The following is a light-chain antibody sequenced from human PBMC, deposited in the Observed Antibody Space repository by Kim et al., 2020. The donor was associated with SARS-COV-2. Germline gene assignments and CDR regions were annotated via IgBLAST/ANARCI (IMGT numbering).Light chain of an antibody. CDR2: EAS. J-gene: IGKJ4*01. CDR3: QHYNTWPLT. Sequence: PGARVTLSCRASQSVSSSLAWYQQKPGQAPRLLVYEASTRATGIPGRFTGSRSGTEFTLTISSLQSEDFAVYFCQHYNTWPLTFGGGTKVDI. CDR1: QSVSSS. V-gene: IGKV3-15*01.